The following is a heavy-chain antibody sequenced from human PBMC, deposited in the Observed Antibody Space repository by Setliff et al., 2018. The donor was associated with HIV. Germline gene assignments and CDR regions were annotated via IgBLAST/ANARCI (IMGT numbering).Heavy chain of an antibody. J-gene: IGHJ6*03. D-gene: IGHD1-26*01. CDR1: GGSINSYY. CDR3: ARGVNSGTYWGYYYYMDV. V-gene: IGHV4-4*08. CDR2: KHTSGST. Sequence: PSETLSLTCSVSGGSINSYYWNWVRQPPGKGLEWIAYKHTSGSTNHNPSLKSRVIISVDTSKNQFSLRLSSVTAADTAIYYCARGVNSGTYWGYYYYMDVWGKGTTVTVSS.